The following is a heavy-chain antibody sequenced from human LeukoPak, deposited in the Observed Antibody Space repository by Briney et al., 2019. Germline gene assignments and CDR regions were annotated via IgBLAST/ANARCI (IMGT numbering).Heavy chain of an antibody. CDR3: ARALRCSGGSCQTNWFAP. Sequence: GGSLRPSCAACGFTLSSYWMSWVRQAPGKGLGWVANIKQEGSEKSYADYLKGLFTISKDNAKNSLSLQINSLRVEDTAVYYCARALRCSGGSCQTNWFAPWGQGTLVTVYS. V-gene: IGHV3-7*01. CDR1: GFTLSSYW. CDR2: IKQEGSEK. D-gene: IGHD2-15*01. J-gene: IGHJ5*02.